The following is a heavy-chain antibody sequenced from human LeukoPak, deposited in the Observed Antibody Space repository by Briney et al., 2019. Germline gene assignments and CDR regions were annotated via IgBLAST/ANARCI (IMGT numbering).Heavy chain of an antibody. Sequence: PGGTLRLSCAASGFTFSTYGMHCGPQSPGQRVEAWTVIGYASSNKYYAASVKGRVTISRDNSKNTLYLQMNSLRDEDTAVYYCARDGPPAYGYRRDGDYYYGMDVWGQGTTVTVSS. D-gene: IGHD3-16*02. CDR2: IGYASSNK. J-gene: IGHJ6*02. CDR1: GFTFSTYG. CDR3: ARDGPPAYGYRRDGDYYYGMDV. V-gene: IGHV3-33*01.